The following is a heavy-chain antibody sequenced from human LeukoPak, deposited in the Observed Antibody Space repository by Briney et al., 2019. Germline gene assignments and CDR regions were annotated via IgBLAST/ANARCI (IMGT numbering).Heavy chain of an antibody. V-gene: IGHV3-21*01. CDR3: ARPSTSSDYYYYYMDV. CDR1: GFTFSIYR. Sequence: GGSLRLSCEASGFTFSIYRMNWVRQAPGEGLEWVSSISGSGTNTYYADSVQGRFTISRDNAKNLMYLQMNSLRAEDTAVYYCARPSTSSDYYYYYMDVWGKGTTATVSS. J-gene: IGHJ6*03. D-gene: IGHD2-2*01. CDR2: ISGSGTNT.